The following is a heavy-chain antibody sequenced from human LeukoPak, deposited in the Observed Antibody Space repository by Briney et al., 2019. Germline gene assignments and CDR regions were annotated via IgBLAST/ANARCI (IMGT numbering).Heavy chain of an antibody. CDR1: GFTFNNYW. CDR3: TRYLSGGFDS. J-gene: IGHJ4*02. D-gene: IGHD2-15*01. Sequence: GGSLRLSCVGSGFTFNNYWMLWVRQAPGKGLVWVSRINTDGTTTSYADSVKGRFTFSRDNAKSTLYLQMNSLRAEDTAVYYCTRYLSGGFDSWGQGTLVTVSS. V-gene: IGHV3-74*01. CDR2: INTDGTTT.